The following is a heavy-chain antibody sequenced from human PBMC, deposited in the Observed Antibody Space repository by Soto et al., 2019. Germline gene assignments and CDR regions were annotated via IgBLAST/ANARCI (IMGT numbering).Heavy chain of an antibody. Sequence: ASVKVSCKASGYTFTSYYMHWVRQAPGQGLEWMGIINPSGGSTSYAQKFQGRVTMTRDTSTSTVYMELSSLRSEDTAVYYCARDLTGLYYYDSSGYRGGKDWFDPWGQGTLVTVYS. J-gene: IGHJ5*02. CDR2: INPSGGST. V-gene: IGHV1-46*01. CDR3: ARDLTGLYYYDSSGYRGGKDWFDP. D-gene: IGHD3-22*01. CDR1: GYTFTSYY.